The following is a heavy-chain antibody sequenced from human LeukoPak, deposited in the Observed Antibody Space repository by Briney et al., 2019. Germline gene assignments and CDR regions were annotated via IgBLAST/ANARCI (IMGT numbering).Heavy chain of an antibody. CDR3: TTHNDYYDSSGYVY. J-gene: IGHJ4*02. CDR1: GFTFSNAW. D-gene: IGHD3-22*01. V-gene: IGHV3-15*01. Sequence: KPGGSLRLSCAASGFTFSNAWMSWVRQAPGKGLEWVGRIKSKTDGRTTDYAAPVKGRFTISRDDSKNTLYLQMNSLKTEDTAVYYCTTHNDYYDSSGYVYWGQGTLVTVSS. CDR2: IKSKTDGRTT.